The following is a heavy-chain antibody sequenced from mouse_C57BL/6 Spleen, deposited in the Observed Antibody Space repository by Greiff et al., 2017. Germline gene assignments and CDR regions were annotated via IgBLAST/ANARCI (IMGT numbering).Heavy chain of an antibody. CDR3: TTMITTVVDLYFDV. J-gene: IGHJ1*03. CDR1: GFNIKDDY. V-gene: IGHV14-4*01. CDR2: IDPENGDT. Sequence: VQLQQSGAELVRPGASVKLSCTASGFNIKDDYMHWVKQRPEQGLEWIGWIDPENGDTEYASKFQGKATITADTSSNTAYLQLSSLTSEDTAVYYCTTMITTVVDLYFDVWGTGTTVTVSS. D-gene: IGHD1-1*01.